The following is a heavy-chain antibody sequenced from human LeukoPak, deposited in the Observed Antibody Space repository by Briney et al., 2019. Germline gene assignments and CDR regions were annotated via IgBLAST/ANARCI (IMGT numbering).Heavy chain of an antibody. CDR2: ISSSSSYI. J-gene: IGHJ4*02. D-gene: IGHD3-16*02. CDR3: ARDLEPGPFGNIHRIYYDYVWGSYRPPLGAFDY. Sequence: GGSLRLSCAASGFTFSSYSMNWVRQAPGKGLKWGSSISSSSSYIYYADSVKGRFTISRDNAKNSLYLQMNSLRAEDTAAYYCARDLEPGPFGNIHRIYYDYVWGSYRPPLGAFDYWGQGTLVTVSS. CDR1: GFTFSSYS. V-gene: IGHV3-21*01.